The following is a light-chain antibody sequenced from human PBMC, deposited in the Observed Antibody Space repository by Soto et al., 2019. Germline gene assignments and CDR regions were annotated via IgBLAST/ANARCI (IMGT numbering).Light chain of an antibody. CDR3: CSYAGSGTDNYV. CDR1: SSDIGTYNL. V-gene: IGLV2-23*01. J-gene: IGLJ7*01. CDR2: EGI. Sequence: QSVLTQPASVSGSPGQSITISCTGTSSDIGTYNLVSWYQHYPGIAPKLMIYEGIKRPSGVSNRFSGSKSGNTAFLTISGLQAEDEADYYCCSYAGSGTDNYVFGSGTQLTVL.